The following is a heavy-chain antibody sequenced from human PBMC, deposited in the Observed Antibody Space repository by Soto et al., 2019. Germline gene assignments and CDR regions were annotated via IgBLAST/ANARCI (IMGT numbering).Heavy chain of an antibody. Sequence: SQTLSLTCAISGDSVASNSAAWNWVRRSPSRGLEWLGRTYYRSKWYNDYAVSVQSRITINPATSKNQCSLQLNSVTPEDTAVYYCARDGEIGDLDYWGQGTLFTV. V-gene: IGHV6-1*01. CDR3: ARDGEIGDLDY. CDR2: TYYRSKWYN. CDR1: GDSVASNSAA. D-gene: IGHD3-16*01. J-gene: IGHJ4*02.